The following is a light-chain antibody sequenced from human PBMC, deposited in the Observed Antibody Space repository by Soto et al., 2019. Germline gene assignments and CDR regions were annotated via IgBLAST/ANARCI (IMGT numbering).Light chain of an antibody. CDR2: DAS. V-gene: IGKV3-11*01. Sequence: EIVLTQSPATLSLSPGERATLSCRASQSVSSYLDWYQQKPGQAPRLLMYDASNRATGIPARFSGSGSGTDFTLTISSLEPEDFAVYYCQQRSNWPPGLTFGGGTKVEIK. CDR3: QQRSNWPPGLT. J-gene: IGKJ4*01. CDR1: QSVSSY.